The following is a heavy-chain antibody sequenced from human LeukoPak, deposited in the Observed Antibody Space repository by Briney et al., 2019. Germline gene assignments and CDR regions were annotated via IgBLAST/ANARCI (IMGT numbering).Heavy chain of an antibody. CDR2: ISGSGGST. Sequence: GGSLRLSCAASGFTFSSYAMSWVRQAPGKGLEWVSAISGSGGSTYYADSVKGRFTISRDNSKKTLYLQMNSLRAEDTAVYYCAKSLGYCSSTSCYNFVYFDYWGQGTLVTVSS. V-gene: IGHV3-23*01. CDR3: AKSLGYCSSTSCYNFVYFDY. D-gene: IGHD2-2*02. J-gene: IGHJ4*02. CDR1: GFTFSSYA.